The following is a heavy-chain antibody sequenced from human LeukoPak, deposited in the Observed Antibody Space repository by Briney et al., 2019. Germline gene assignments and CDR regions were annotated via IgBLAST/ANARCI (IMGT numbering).Heavy chain of an antibody. D-gene: IGHD2-2*01. V-gene: IGHV3-21*01. CDR3: ARDPHGVGPSAPRGYYGLDV. Sequence: GGSLRLSCAASGFPLSSFSMTWVRQAPGKGLEWVSSISSISSYIYYVDSVKGRFTISRDNTKNSLYLQMNSLRAEDTAVYHCARDPHGVGPSAPRGYYGLDVWGQGTTVTVSS. CDR1: GFPLSSFS. CDR2: ISSISSYI. J-gene: IGHJ6*02.